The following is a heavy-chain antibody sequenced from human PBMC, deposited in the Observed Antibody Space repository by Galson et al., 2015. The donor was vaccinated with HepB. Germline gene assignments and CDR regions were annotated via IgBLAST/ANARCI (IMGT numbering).Heavy chain of an antibody. V-gene: IGHV3-74*01. Sequence: SLRLSCAASGFTFNNYWMHWVRQAPGKGLVWVSRIDNDGTGTDYGDSAKGRFTISRDNSKNTLYLVMSSLRADDTAVYLCARRQCIGASCYLDSWGQGTLVTVSS. J-gene: IGHJ4*02. CDR3: ARRQCIGASCYLDS. CDR1: GFTFNNYW. D-gene: IGHD4/OR15-4a*01. CDR2: IDNDGTGT.